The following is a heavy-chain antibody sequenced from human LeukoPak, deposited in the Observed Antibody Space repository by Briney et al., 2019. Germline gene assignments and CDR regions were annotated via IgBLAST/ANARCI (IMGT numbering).Heavy chain of an antibody. V-gene: IGHV3-23*01. Sequence: GGSLRLSCVASGFTFSTYSMSWVRQAPAKGLEWVSGISGGGDKEYYADSVKGRFTISRDNSKNTLSLQMNNLRAEDTALYYCAALGGNKRYFDYWGQGTLVTVSS. D-gene: IGHD3-16*01. CDR3: AALGGNKRYFDY. J-gene: IGHJ4*02. CDR2: ISGGGDKE. CDR1: GFTFSTYS.